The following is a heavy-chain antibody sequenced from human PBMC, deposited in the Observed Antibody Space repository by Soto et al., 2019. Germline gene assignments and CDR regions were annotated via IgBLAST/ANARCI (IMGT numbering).Heavy chain of an antibody. V-gene: IGHV3-15*01. CDR3: TTAYYDFWSGYHGYYYGMDV. Sequence: GGSLRLSCAASGFTFSNAWMSWVRQAPGKGLEWVGRIKSKTDGGTTDYAAPVKGRFTISRDDSKNTLYLQMNSLKTEDTAVYYCTTAYYDFWSGYHGYYYGMDVWGQGTTVTV. CDR1: GFTFSNAW. D-gene: IGHD3-3*01. CDR2: IKSKTDGGTT. J-gene: IGHJ6*02.